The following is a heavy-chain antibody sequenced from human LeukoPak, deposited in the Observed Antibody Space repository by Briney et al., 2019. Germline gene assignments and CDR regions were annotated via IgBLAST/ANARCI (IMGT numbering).Heavy chain of an antibody. Sequence: SVKVSCKASGGTFSSYAISWVRQAPGQGLEWMGRIIPILGIANYAQKLQGRVTMTTDTSTSTAYMELRSLRSDDTAVYYCARGFRDGYKAGDYWGQGTLVTVSS. CDR3: ARGFRDGYKAGDY. J-gene: IGHJ4*02. CDR1: GGTFSSYA. CDR2: IIPILGIA. V-gene: IGHV1-69*04. D-gene: IGHD5-24*01.